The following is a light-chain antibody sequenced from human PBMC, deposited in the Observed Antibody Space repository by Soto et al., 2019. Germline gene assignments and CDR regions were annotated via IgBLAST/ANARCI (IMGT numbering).Light chain of an antibody. CDR1: QSVSSN. J-gene: IGKJ1*01. Sequence: IAVTQAPVTLSVSQGERATLSCRASQSVSSNLAWYQQKPGQAHRLLIYGASTRATGIPARFSGSGSGTEFTLTISFLQSEDFAVYYCQHDKKWTRTSGQGTKVDIK. CDR2: GAS. V-gene: IGKV3-15*01. CDR3: QHDKKWTRT.